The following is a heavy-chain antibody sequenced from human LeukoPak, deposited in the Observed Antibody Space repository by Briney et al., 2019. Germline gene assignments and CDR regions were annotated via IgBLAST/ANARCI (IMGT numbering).Heavy chain of an antibody. J-gene: IGHJ5*02. V-gene: IGHV4-34*01. Sequence: SETLSLTCAVYSEPFHGFYWTWIRQPPGKGLEWIGEINHGGTTRYNPSLKSRLTISVDTSKNQLSLSLRSMTAADAAVYYCARGIFFGGRDQYIWVDAWGQGTLVTVSS. CDR1: SEPFHGFY. CDR2: INHGGTT. D-gene: IGHD4-23*01. CDR3: ARGIFFGGRDQYIWVDA.